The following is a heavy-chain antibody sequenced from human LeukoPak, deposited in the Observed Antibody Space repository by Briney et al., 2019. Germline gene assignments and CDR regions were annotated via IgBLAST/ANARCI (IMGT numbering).Heavy chain of an antibody. CDR3: AKKIDYYGSGSYGY. D-gene: IGHD3-10*01. Sequence: GGSLRLSCAASGFTFSSYAMGWVRQVPGKGLEWVSAISGDGGTTYYADSVKGRFTISRDNSKNTLYLQMNSLRAEDTAVYYCAKKIDYYGSGSYGYWGQGTLVTVSS. V-gene: IGHV3-23*01. CDR1: GFTFSSYA. CDR2: ISGDGGTT. J-gene: IGHJ4*02.